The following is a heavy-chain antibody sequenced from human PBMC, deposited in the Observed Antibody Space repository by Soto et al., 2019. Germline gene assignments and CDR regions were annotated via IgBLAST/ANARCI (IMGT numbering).Heavy chain of an antibody. CDR3: ARANSGDDDEFDY. J-gene: IGHJ4*02. CDR1: GYSFTGFY. Sequence: ASVNVSCKSSGYSFTGFYIHWVRQAPGQGLEWMGWVNPNSGGAHYAQKFQGRVTMTRDTSVTSAYMEVTRLRSDDTAIYYCARANSGDDDEFDYWGQGTPVTVSS. V-gene: IGHV1-2*02. CDR2: VNPNSGGA. D-gene: IGHD5-12*01.